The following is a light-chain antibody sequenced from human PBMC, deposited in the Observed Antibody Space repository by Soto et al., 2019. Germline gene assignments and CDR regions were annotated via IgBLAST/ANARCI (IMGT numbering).Light chain of an antibody. CDR2: DVN. Sequence: QSALTQPASVSGSPGQSITISCTGTNSDIADYNYVSWYQQHPGKVPKLMIYDVNNRPSGISYRFSGYKSGHTAFLTIYGLQAEDEADYYCSAYTSSTNTRAFGGGTKLTV. CDR1: NSDIADYNY. V-gene: IGLV2-14*03. J-gene: IGLJ2*01. CDR3: SAYTSSTNTRA.